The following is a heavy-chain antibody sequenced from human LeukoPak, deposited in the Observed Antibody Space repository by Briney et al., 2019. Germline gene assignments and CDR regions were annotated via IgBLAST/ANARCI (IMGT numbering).Heavy chain of an antibody. J-gene: IGHJ4*02. Sequence: GASVKVSCKASGGTFSSYAISWVRQAPGQGLEWMVGIIPIFGTANYAQKFQGRVTITADESTSTAYMELSSLRSEDAAVYYCARSSGFMYYDFWRFDYWGQGTLVTVSS. D-gene: IGHD3-3*01. V-gene: IGHV1-69*01. CDR2: IIPIFGTA. CDR1: GGTFSSYA. CDR3: ARSSGFMYYDFWRFDY.